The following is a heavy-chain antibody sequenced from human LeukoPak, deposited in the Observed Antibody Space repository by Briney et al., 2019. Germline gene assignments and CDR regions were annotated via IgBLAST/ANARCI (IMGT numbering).Heavy chain of an antibody. J-gene: IGHJ6*02. V-gene: IGHV3-15*01. CDR1: GFTFSNAW. D-gene: IGHD1-26*01. CDR3: TTGTYDYYYGMDV. CDR2: IKSKTDDGTT. Sequence: GGSLRLSCAASGFTFSNAWMSWVRQAPGKGLEWVGRIKSKTDDGTTDYAAPVKGRFTISRDDSKNTLYLQMNSLKTEDTAVYYCTTGTYDYYYGMDVWGQGTTVTVSS.